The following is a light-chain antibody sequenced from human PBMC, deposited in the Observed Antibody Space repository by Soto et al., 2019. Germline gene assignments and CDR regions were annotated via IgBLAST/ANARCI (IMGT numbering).Light chain of an antibody. Sequence: DIVMTQSPLSLPVTPGEPASISCGSSQTLLHSNGYNYLDWYLQKPGQSPRLLIYLGSNRASGVTDRFSVRGSGTDFTLKISRVEAEDVGVYYCMQALQTPRTFGQGTKLEIK. J-gene: IGKJ2*02. V-gene: IGKV2-28*01. CDR3: MQALQTPRT. CDR1: QTLLHSNGYNY. CDR2: LGS.